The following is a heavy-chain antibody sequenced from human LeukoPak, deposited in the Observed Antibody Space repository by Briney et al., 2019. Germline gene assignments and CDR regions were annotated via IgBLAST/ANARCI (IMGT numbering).Heavy chain of an antibody. D-gene: IGHD3-16*01. V-gene: IGHV3-23*01. CDR2: ISGSTGST. J-gene: IGHJ4*02. CDR1: GFTFSNYA. CDR3: AREGLQGDFDY. Sequence: GGSLRLSCAASGFTFSNYAMNWVRQAPGKGLEWVSLISGSTGSTYYADSVKGRFSISRDNSKNTVYLQMNSLRVEDTVVYYCAREGLQGDFDYWGQGTLVTVSS.